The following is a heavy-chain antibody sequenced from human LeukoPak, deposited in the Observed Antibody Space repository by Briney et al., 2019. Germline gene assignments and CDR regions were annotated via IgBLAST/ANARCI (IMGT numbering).Heavy chain of an antibody. CDR3: ARHGPLYDIWSAQFYFDY. D-gene: IGHD3-3*01. J-gene: IGHJ4*02. V-gene: IGHV4-59*08. CDR2: IYYSGST. CDR1: GGSMSSYY. Sequence: SETLSLTCTVSGGSMSSYYWSWIRQPPGKGLEWIGYIYYSGSTKYNPSLKSRVTISVDTSKNQFSLRLSSVTAADTALYYCARHGPLYDIWSAQFYFDYWGQGTLVTVSS.